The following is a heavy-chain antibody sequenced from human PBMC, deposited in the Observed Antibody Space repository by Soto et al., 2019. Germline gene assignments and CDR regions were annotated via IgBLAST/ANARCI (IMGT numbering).Heavy chain of an antibody. CDR3: ARDSMKSIVVVVAALGLDY. D-gene: IGHD2-15*01. V-gene: IGHV1-2*02. Sequence: GASVKVSCKASGYTFTGYYMHWVRQDPGQGLEWMGWINPNSGGTNYAQKFQGRVTMTRDTSISTAYMELSRLRSDDTAVYYCARDSMKSIVVVVAALGLDYWGQGTLVTVSS. CDR1: GYTFTGYY. J-gene: IGHJ4*02. CDR2: INPNSGGT.